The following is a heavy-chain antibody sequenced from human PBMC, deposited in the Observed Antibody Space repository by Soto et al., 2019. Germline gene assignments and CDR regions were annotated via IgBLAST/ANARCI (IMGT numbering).Heavy chain of an antibody. CDR2: INPSGGST. Sequence: QVQLVQSGAEVKKPGASVKVSCKASGYTFTSYYMHWVRQAPGQGLEWMGIINPSGGSTSYAQKFQGRVTMTRDTSTSTVYMELSSLRSEDTVVYYCARGRNVLRFLEWLSLRNWFDPWGQGTLVTVSS. D-gene: IGHD3-3*01. J-gene: IGHJ5*02. CDR3: ARGRNVLRFLEWLSLRNWFDP. CDR1: GYTFTSYY. V-gene: IGHV1-46*03.